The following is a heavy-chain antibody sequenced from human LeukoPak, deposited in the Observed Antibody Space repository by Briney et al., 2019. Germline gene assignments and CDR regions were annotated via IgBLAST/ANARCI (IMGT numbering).Heavy chain of an antibody. Sequence: SETLSLTCAVYGGSFSGYYWSWIRQPPGKGLEWIGKINHSGSTNYNPSLKSRVTISVDTSKNQFSLKLSSVTAADTAVYYCARGSYCSSTSCYTSSGDAEYFQHWGQGTLVTVSS. CDR1: GGSFSGYY. CDR2: INHSGST. D-gene: IGHD2-2*02. V-gene: IGHV4-34*01. CDR3: ARGSYCSSTSCYTSSGDAEYFQH. J-gene: IGHJ1*01.